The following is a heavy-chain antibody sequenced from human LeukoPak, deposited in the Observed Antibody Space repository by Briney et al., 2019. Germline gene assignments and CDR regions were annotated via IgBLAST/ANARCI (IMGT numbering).Heavy chain of an antibody. V-gene: IGHV4-39*07. CDR2: IYHSGFT. CDR3: ARRSGNGSIDY. J-gene: IGHJ4*02. Sequence: SETLSLTCTVSGGSISSSSYYWGWIRQPPGKGLEWIGSIYHSGFTYYNPSLKSRLTISVDTSKNQFSLKLTSVTAADTAVYFCARRSGNGSIDYWGQGTLVTVSS. D-gene: IGHD6-25*01. CDR1: GGSISSSSYY.